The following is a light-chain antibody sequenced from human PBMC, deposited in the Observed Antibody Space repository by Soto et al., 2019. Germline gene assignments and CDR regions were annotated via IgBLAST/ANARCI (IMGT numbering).Light chain of an antibody. V-gene: IGKV3-11*01. J-gene: IGKJ1*01. CDR2: DAS. CDR3: QKRSIWPWK. Sequence: EIVLTQSPATLSLSPGEVATLSCSASPSVTSNLAWYQQALGQAPRLLIYDASNRAAGIPARFSGSGSGTDFTLTISSLEPEDFAVYYCQKRSIWPWKFGQGTKVDIK. CDR1: PSVTSN.